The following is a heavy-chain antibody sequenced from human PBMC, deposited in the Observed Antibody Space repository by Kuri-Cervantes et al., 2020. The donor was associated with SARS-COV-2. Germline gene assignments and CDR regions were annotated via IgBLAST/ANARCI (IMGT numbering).Heavy chain of an antibody. V-gene: IGHV3-74*01. D-gene: IGHD2-21*02. CDR2: TNSDGIST. CDR3: ARGGVVTADWYFDL. Sequence: GESLKISCAASGFPFRSYWMHWVRQAPGKGLVWVSRTNSDGISTSYADSVKGRLTISRDNAKNTLYLQLNSLGAEDTAVYYCARGGVVTADWYFDLWGRGTLVTVSS. CDR1: GFPFRSYW. J-gene: IGHJ2*01.